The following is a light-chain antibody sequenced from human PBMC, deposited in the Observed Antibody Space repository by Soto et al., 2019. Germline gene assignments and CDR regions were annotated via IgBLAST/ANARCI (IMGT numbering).Light chain of an antibody. CDR3: SAFTNRKTYV. CDR1: SSDVGGYSH. Sequence: QSALTQPASVSGSPGQSISISCTGTSSDVGGYSHVSWYQQHPGKAPKVMIYDVSNRPSGVSSRFSGSKSGNTAFLTISGLQAEDEGDFYCSAFTNRKTYVFGTGTKVTVL. V-gene: IGLV2-14*03. CDR2: DVS. J-gene: IGLJ1*01.